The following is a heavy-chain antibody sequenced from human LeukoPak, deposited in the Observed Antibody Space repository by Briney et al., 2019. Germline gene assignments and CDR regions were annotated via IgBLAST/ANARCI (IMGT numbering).Heavy chain of an antibody. D-gene: IGHD6-13*01. CDR1: GDSISSYY. CDR2: IPYSGSP. V-gene: IGHV4-59*08. CDR3: ARVCHTVAAGTYDW. J-gene: IGHJ4*02. Sequence: PSETLSLTCTVSGDSISSYYWSWIRQPPGKGLEWIGYIPYSGSPNYNPSIKSRVTISADTSKNQFSLNLSSVTAADTAVYYCARVCHTVAAGTYDWWGQGTLVTVSS.